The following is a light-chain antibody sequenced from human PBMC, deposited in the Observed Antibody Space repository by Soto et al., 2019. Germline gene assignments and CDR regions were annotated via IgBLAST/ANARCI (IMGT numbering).Light chain of an antibody. CDR3: QQYGSSPLA. CDR2: GAS. CDR1: QSVSNY. V-gene: IGKV3-20*01. J-gene: IGKJ5*01. Sequence: EIVLTQSPVTLSLSPGERATLSCRASQSVSNYLAWYQQKPGQAPRLLIYGASSRATGIPDRFSGSGSGTDFTLTISRLEPEDFAVYYCQQYGSSPLAFGQGTRLEI.